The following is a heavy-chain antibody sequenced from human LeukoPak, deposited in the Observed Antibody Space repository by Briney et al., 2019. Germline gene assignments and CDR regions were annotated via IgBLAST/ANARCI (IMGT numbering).Heavy chain of an antibody. J-gene: IGHJ5*02. CDR3: ASLTVITAS. CDR2: IYYSGST. D-gene: IGHD1-20*01. V-gene: IGHV4-39*07. Sequence: SETLSLTCTVSGGSISSSSYYWGWIRQPPGKGLEWIGSIYYSGSTNYNPSLKSRVTISIDTSKNQFSLKLTSVTAADTAVYFCASLTVITASWGQGTLVTVSS. CDR1: GGSISSSSYY.